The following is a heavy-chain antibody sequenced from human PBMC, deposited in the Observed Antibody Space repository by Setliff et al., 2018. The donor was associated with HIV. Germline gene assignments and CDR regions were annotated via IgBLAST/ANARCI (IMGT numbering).Heavy chain of an antibody. CDR2: IYPGDSDV. Sequence: GESLKISCQAFGYTFTNHWIGWVRQMPGEGLEWMAIIYPGDSDVRYNPSFQGQVTVSVDKSINTAYLQWSSLKASDTATYYCAREHRLCSGERCVLPDYWGQGTLVTVPQ. V-gene: IGHV5-51*01. J-gene: IGHJ4*02. CDR3: AREHRLCSGERCVLPDY. CDR1: GYTFTNHW. D-gene: IGHD2-15*01.